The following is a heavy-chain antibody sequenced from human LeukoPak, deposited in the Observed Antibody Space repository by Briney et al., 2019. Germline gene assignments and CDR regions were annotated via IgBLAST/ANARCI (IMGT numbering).Heavy chain of an antibody. CDR1: GFTFSSYG. J-gene: IGHJ5*02. V-gene: IGHV3-30*02. D-gene: IGHD2-15*01. CDR3: SRVRSLLSGGDWFDP. Sequence: GGSLRLSCAASGFTFSSYGMHWVRQAPGKGLEWVAFIRHDGSNKYYADSVKGRFTISRDNAKNSLYLQMNSLRAEDTAVYYCSRVRSLLSGGDWFDPWGQGTLVTVSS. CDR2: IRHDGSNK.